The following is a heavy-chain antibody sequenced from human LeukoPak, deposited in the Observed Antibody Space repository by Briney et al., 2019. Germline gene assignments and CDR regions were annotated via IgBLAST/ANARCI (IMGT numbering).Heavy chain of an antibody. D-gene: IGHD3-22*01. J-gene: IGHJ4*02. V-gene: IGHV1-69*04. CDR2: IIPVVSIS. CDR3: ARENPRSYDSGGYHLGTFDF. Sequence: GASVKVSCKASGDTFTSYIITWVRQAPGQRLEWMGRIIPVVSISNYAQKFQGRVTITADKSTSTAYMEVNSLTSEDTAVYFCARENPRSYDSGGYHLGTFDFWGQGTLVTVSS. CDR1: GDTFTSYI.